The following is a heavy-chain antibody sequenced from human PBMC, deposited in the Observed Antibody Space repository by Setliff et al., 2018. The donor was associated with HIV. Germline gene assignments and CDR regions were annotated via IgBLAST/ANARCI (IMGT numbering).Heavy chain of an antibody. CDR3: ARQIASGYWAFDS. D-gene: IGHD3-3*01. Sequence: KPSETLSLTCTVSSDSISSRSDFWWGWIRQPPGKGLEWIGSIYHTGQTYDNPSVKSRLTISVDTDENQFSLKLRSVTAAETAVYYCARQIASGYWAFDSWGQGTLVTVSS. CDR1: SDSISSRSDF. CDR2: IYHTGQT. J-gene: IGHJ4*02. V-gene: IGHV4-39*01.